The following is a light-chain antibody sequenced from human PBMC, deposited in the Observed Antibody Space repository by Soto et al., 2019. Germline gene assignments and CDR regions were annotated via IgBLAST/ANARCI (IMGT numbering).Light chain of an antibody. CDR3: QQYNTYPET. J-gene: IGKJ1*01. Sequence: VLTQSPATLSLSAGERAILSCRASRSVTNTYLSLYQHKPGQAPRLLLYATSTRAAAISARFSGSGSGTDFTLTISSLEPEDFATYYCQQYNTYPETFGQGTKVDIK. CDR1: RSVTNTY. V-gene: IGKV3D-7*01. CDR2: ATS.